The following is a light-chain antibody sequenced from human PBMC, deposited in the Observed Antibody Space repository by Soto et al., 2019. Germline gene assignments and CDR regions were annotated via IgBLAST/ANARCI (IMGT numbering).Light chain of an antibody. J-gene: IGLJ2*01. CDR2: DVT. V-gene: IGLV2-14*01. Sequence: QSALTQPASVSGSPGQSITISCTGTSSDVGAYDCVSWYQHYPGKAPKLVTFDVTHRPPGISDRFSGSKSANTASLTISGLQAEDEAFYYCSSYTTRSTIVFGGGTKLTVL. CDR1: SSDVGAYDC. CDR3: SSYTTRSTIV.